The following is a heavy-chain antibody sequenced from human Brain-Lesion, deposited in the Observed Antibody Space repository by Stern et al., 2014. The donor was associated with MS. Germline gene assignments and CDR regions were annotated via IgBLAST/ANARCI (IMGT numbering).Heavy chain of an antibody. CDR3: ARDIAGSSAYFAY. V-gene: IGHV3-9*01. CDR2: IRWNSGTI. J-gene: IGHJ4*02. CDR1: GFTLDDYA. Sequence: VHLVESGADLVQPGRSLRLSCAAFGFTLDDYAMHWGRHAPAKGLEWVAGIRWNSGTIGYADSVKGRFTTSRDNAYSSLYLQMNSLRPEDTSLYYCARDIAGSSAYFAYWGQGTLVTVSS. D-gene: IGHD3-10*01.